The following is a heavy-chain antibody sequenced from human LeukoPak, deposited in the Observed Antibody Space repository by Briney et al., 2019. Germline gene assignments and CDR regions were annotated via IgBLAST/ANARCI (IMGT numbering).Heavy chain of an antibody. J-gene: IGHJ6*02. V-gene: IGHV3-43*02. CDR1: GFTFDDYA. Sequence: GGSLRLSCAASGFTFDDYAMHWVRQAPGKGLGWVSLISGDGGSTYYADSVKGRFTISRDNSKNSLYLQMNSLRTEDTALYYCAKDSSSGWYLYYYYGMDVWGQGTTVTVSS. D-gene: IGHD6-19*01. CDR2: ISGDGGST. CDR3: AKDSSSGWYLYYYYGMDV.